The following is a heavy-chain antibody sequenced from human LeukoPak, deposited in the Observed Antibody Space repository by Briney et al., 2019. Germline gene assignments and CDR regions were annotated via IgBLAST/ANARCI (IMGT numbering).Heavy chain of an antibody. J-gene: IGHJ4*02. D-gene: IGHD3-22*01. CDR2: FGTRSTSI. V-gene: IGHV3-21*01. CDR3: AREVSEGFDF. CDR1: GFTFSGYS. Sequence: GGSLRLSCTASGFTFSGYSMNWIRQAPGKGLEWVSSFGTRSTSIYHAGSVKGRFAISRDNAKNSLYLQMSSLRAEDTAVYYCAREVSEGFDFWGQGTLVTVSS.